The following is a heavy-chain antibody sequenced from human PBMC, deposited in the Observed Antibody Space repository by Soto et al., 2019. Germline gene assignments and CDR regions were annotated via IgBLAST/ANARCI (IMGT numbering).Heavy chain of an antibody. CDR2: IKSKTDGGTT. Sequence: EVQPVESGGGLVKPGGSLRLSCAASGFTFSNAWMNWVRQAPGKGLEWVGRIKSKTDGGTTDYAAPVKGRFTISRDDSKNTLYLQMNSLKTEDTAVYYCTTEQYSSSPPLYGMDVWGQGTTVTVSS. D-gene: IGHD6-6*01. J-gene: IGHJ6*02. CDR1: GFTFSNAW. CDR3: TTEQYSSSPPLYGMDV. V-gene: IGHV3-15*07.